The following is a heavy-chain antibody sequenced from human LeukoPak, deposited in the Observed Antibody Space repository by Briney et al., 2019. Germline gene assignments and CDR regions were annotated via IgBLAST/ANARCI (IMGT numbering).Heavy chain of an antibody. CDR2: INLNGGST. D-gene: IGHD2-2*02. V-gene: IGHV1-46*03. J-gene: IGHJ4*02. CDR3: TRVYCSSSSRYNADY. Sequence: ASVKVSCKTSGYTFTSYYMHWVRQAPEQGLEWMGIINLNGGSTKYAQKFQGRVTMTRDTTTSTVYIELSSLRSEDTAVYYCTRVYCSSSSRYNADYWGQGTLVTVSS. CDR1: GYTFTSYY.